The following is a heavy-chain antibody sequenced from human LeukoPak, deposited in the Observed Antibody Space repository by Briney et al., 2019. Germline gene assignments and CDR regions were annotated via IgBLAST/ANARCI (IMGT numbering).Heavy chain of an antibody. CDR2: ISYDGSNK. V-gene: IGHV3-30*04. Sequence: GRSLRLSCAASGFTFSSYAMHWVRQAPGKGLEWVAVISYDGSNKYYADSVKGRFTISRDNSKNTLYLQMNSPRAEDTAVYYCARGGSIAAAGISFYWGQGTLVTVSS. CDR1: GFTFSSYA. J-gene: IGHJ4*02. CDR3: ARGGSIAAAGISFY. D-gene: IGHD6-13*01.